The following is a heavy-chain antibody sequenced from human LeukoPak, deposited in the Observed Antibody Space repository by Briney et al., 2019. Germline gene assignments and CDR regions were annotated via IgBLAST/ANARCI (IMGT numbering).Heavy chain of an antibody. CDR1: GFTFSSYS. V-gene: IGHV3-21*01. J-gene: IGHJ4*02. D-gene: IGHD6-13*01. Sequence: PGGSLRLSCAASGFTFSSYSMNWVRQAPGKGLEWVSSISSSSSYIYYADSVKGRFTISRDNAKNSLYLQMNSLGAEDTAVYYCAREGIAAAGHDYWGQGTLATVSS. CDR3: AREGIAAAGHDY. CDR2: ISSSSSYI.